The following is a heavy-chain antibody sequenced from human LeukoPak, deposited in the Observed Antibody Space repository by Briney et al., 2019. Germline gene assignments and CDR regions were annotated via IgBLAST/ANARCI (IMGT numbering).Heavy chain of an antibody. V-gene: IGHV1-3*01. Sequence: ASVKVSCKASGYTFTSYAMHWVRQAPGQRLEWMGWVNAGNGNTKYSQKFQGRVTITRDTSASTAYMELSSLRSEDTAVYYCARALGIAVAGTSNYWGQGTLVTVSS. D-gene: IGHD6-19*01. J-gene: IGHJ4*02. CDR1: GYTFTSYA. CDR2: VNAGNGNT. CDR3: ARALGIAVAGTSNY.